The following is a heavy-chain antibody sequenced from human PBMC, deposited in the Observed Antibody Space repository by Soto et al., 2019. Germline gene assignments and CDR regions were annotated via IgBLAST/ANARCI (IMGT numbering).Heavy chain of an antibody. D-gene: IGHD3-3*01. CDR3: AREVFWRGHEGFDP. Sequence: QVQLQESGPGLVKPSQTLSLTGTVSGGSISSGGYYWSWIRQHPGKGLEWIGYIYYSGSTYYNPSPKSRVTLSVETSKNHFALKLSSVPAADTAVYYCAREVFWRGHEGFDPWGQGTLVTVSS. CDR1: GGSISSGGYY. CDR2: IYYSGST. J-gene: IGHJ5*02. V-gene: IGHV4-31*03.